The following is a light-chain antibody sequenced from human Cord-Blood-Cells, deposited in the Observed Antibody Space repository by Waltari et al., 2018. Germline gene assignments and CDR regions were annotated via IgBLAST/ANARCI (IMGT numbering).Light chain of an antibody. CDR1: NIGSKS. J-gene: IGLJ3*02. V-gene: IGLV3-21*01. Sequence: SYVLTQPPSVSVAPGKTARITCGGNNIGSKSVHWYQQKPGQAPVLVIYYDSDRPSGIPERFSGSNCGNTATLTISGGEAGEEGDYYCQVWESSSERWVFGGGTKLTVL. CDR2: YDS. CDR3: QVWESSSERWV.